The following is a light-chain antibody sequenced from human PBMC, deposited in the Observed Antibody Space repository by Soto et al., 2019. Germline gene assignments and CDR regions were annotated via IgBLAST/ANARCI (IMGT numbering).Light chain of an antibody. CDR3: QQLNNYPIT. V-gene: IGKV1-9*01. J-gene: IGKJ5*01. Sequence: DIQLTQSPSFLSASVGDRVTITCRASQGISSYLAWYQQKPGKAPKLLIYAAPTLQSGVPSRFSGSGSGTEFTLTISSLQPEDFATYYCQQLNNYPITFGQGTRLEIK. CDR2: AAP. CDR1: QGISSY.